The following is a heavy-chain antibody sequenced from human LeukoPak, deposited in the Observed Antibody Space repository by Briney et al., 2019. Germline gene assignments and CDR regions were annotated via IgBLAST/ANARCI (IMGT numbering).Heavy chain of an antibody. J-gene: IGHJ4*02. V-gene: IGHV3-48*03. CDR2: ISSSGSTI. Sequence: GGSLRLSCAASGFTFSSYEMNWVRQAPGKGLEWVSYISSSGSTIYYADSVKGRFTISRDNAKNSLYLQMNSLRAEDTAVYYCATVNYYDSSGCFDYWGQGILVTVSS. CDR3: ATVNYYDSSGCFDY. D-gene: IGHD3-22*01. CDR1: GFTFSSYE.